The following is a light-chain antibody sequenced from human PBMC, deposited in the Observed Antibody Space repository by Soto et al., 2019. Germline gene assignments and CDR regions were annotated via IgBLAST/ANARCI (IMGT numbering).Light chain of an antibody. J-gene: IGKJ4*01. Sequence: EIQMTQFPSTLSASVGDRVTITCRASESISSWLAWYQQKPGKAPKILIYKASTLRSGVPQRFTGSGSGTEFTLTISRLQPDDCATYYCQHYSVFTLTFGGGTKMEIK. CDR1: ESISSW. CDR2: KAS. CDR3: QHYSVFTLT. V-gene: IGKV1-5*03.